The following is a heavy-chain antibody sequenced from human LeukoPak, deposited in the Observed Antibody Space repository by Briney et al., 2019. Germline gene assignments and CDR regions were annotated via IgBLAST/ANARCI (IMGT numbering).Heavy chain of an antibody. CDR3: ARGATVTTFYYYYYMDV. V-gene: IGHV1-69*13. Sequence: SVKVSCKASGGTFSSYAISWVRQAPGQGLEWMGGIIPIFGTANYAQKFQGRVTITADESTSTAYMELRSLRSDDTAVYYCARGATVTTFYYYYYMDVWGKGTTVTVSS. J-gene: IGHJ6*03. CDR2: IIPIFGTA. CDR1: GGTFSSYA. D-gene: IGHD4-17*01.